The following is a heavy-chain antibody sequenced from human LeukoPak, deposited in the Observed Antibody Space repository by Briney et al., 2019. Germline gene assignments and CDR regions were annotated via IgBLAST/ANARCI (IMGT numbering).Heavy chain of an antibody. CDR1: GGSISSGGYY. D-gene: IGHD3-10*01. CDR2: IYYSGST. V-gene: IGHV4-31*03. J-gene: IGHJ4*02. Sequence: SQTLSLTCTVSGGSISSGGYYWSWIRQHPGKGLEWIGYIYYSGSTYYNPSLKSRVTISVDTSKNQFSLKLSSVTAADTAVYYCARAPMVRGVIISVPSYCFDYWGQGTLVTVSS. CDR3: ARAPMVRGVIISVPSYCFDY.